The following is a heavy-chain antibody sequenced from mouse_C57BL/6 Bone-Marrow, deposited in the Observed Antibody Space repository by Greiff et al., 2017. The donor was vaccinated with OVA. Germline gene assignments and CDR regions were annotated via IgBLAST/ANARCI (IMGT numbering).Heavy chain of an antibody. V-gene: IGHV1-61*01. CDR2: IYPSDSET. J-gene: IGHJ4*01. CDR3: ARDWDAMDY. Sequence: VQLQQPGAELVRPGSSVKLSCKASGYTFTSYWMDWVKQRPGQGLEWIGNIYPSDSETYYNQKFKDKATLTVDKSSSTAYMQLSSLTSEDSAVYYCARDWDAMDYWGQGTSVTVSS. D-gene: IGHD4-1*01. CDR1: GYTFTSYW.